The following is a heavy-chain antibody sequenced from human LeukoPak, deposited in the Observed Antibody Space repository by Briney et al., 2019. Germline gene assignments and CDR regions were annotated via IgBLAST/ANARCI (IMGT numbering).Heavy chain of an antibody. V-gene: IGHV1-2*02. Sequence: ASVKVSCKTSGYTFTGYYMHWVRQAPGQGLEWMGWINPKSGGTSYPQKFQGRVSMTRDTSISTANMELSRLRSDDTAVYYCVPSNNFYYFDYWGQGTLVTVSS. J-gene: IGHJ4*02. D-gene: IGHD1-1*01. CDR3: VPSNNFYYFDY. CDR2: INPKSGGT. CDR1: GYTFTGYY.